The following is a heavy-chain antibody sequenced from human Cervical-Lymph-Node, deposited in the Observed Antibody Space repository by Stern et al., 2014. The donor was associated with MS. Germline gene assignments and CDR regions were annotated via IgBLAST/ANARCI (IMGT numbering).Heavy chain of an antibody. CDR2: INPSTGTP. CDR3: AIPRPLALYSPYGMDV. D-gene: IGHD2-8*01. CDR1: GYTFTNYV. V-gene: IGHV7-4-1*02. Sequence: QVQLVQSGSELKKPGASVKISCRASGYTFTNYVITWVRQAPGQGLEWMGWINPSTGTPMYAQGFTGRFVFSLDASVSTAYLQINSLKAEDTAIYYCAIPRPLALYSPYGMDVWGQGTTVIVSS. J-gene: IGHJ6*02.